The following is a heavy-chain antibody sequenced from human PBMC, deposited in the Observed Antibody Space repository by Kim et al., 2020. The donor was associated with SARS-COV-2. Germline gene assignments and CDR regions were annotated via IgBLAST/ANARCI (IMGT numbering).Heavy chain of an antibody. Sequence: GGSLRLSCAASGFTFSSYGMHWVRQAPGKGLEWVAVIWYDGSNKYYADSVKGRFTISRDNSKNTLYLQMNSLRAEDTAVYYCARESRPRGAAAAEIDYWGQGTLVTVSS. J-gene: IGHJ4*02. CDR1: GFTFSSYG. D-gene: IGHD6-13*01. CDR2: IWYDGSNK. V-gene: IGHV3-33*01. CDR3: ARESRPRGAAAAEIDY.